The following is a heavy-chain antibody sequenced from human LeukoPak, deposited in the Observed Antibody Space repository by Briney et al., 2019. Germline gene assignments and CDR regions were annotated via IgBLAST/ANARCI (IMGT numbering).Heavy chain of an antibody. Sequence: PGGSLRLSFEASGFTFNTYSMNWARQAPGKGLEWVSSIDSSGGYMFYADSVKGRFIISRDNAKDSLYLQMNSLRVEDTAVYYCLRGDRRDYWGQGTLVTVSS. CDR2: IDSSGGYM. CDR1: GFTFNTYS. V-gene: IGHV3-21*06. CDR3: LRGDRRDY. J-gene: IGHJ4*02.